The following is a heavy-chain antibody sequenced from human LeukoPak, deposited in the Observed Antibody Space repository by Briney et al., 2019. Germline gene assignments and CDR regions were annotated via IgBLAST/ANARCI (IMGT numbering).Heavy chain of an antibody. Sequence: PSETLSLTCTVSGGSISSSSYYSGWIRQPPRKGLEWIGSIYYSGSTYYNPSLKSRATISVDTSKNQLSLKLSSVTAADTAVYYCARHRYNFDYWGQGTLVTVSS. D-gene: IGHD1-1*01. V-gene: IGHV4-39*01. J-gene: IGHJ4*02. CDR1: GGSISSSSYY. CDR3: ARHRYNFDY. CDR2: IYYSGST.